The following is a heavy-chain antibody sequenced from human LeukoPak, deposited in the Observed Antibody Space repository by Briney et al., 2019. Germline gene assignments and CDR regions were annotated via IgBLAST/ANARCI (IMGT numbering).Heavy chain of an antibody. CDR3: ASAAMATASFDY. Sequence: SETLSLTCTVSGGSINNNYWSWIRHPAGKGLEWIGHIYSSGTTNYNPSLKSRVTMSVDASQNQFSLKLGSVSAADTAVYYCASAAMATASFDYWGQGTLVTVSS. CDR1: GGSINNNY. J-gene: IGHJ4*02. V-gene: IGHV4-4*07. D-gene: IGHD5-18*01. CDR2: IYSSGTT.